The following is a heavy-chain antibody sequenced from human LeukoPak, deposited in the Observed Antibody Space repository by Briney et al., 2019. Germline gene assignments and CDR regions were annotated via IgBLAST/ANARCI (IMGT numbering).Heavy chain of an antibody. CDR2: ISSSSSYI. D-gene: IGHD5-12*01. J-gene: IGHJ6*03. V-gene: IGHV3-21*01. Sequence: GGSLRLSCAASGFTFSSYSMNWVRQAPGKGLEWVSSISSSSSYIYYADSVKGRFTISRDNAKNSLYLQMNSLRAEDTAVYYCARDFEWLRFEGPQYYYYYMDVWGKGTTVTVSS. CDR1: GFTFSSYS. CDR3: ARDFEWLRFEGPQYYYYYMDV.